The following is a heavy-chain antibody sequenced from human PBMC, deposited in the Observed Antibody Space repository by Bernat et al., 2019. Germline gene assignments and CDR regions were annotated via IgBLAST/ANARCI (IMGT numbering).Heavy chain of an antibody. V-gene: IGHV3-23*04. CDR2: VSASGATT. Sequence: EVQLVESGGGSVQPGGSLRLSCAASGFTFSSFGMRWVRQAPGKGLEWVSAVSASGATTYYTDSVKGRFTISRDNSKNTMYLQMSSLRAEDTAVYYWARRNELNWFDPWGQGTLVTVSS. CDR3: ARRNELNWFDP. J-gene: IGHJ5*02. CDR1: GFTFSSFG. D-gene: IGHD1-1*01.